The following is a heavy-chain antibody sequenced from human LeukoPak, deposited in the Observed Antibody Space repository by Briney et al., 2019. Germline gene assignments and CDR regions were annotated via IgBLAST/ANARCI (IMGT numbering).Heavy chain of an antibody. CDR1: GYTLTELS. D-gene: IGHD1-7*01. CDR3: ATDWAGTTRDAFDI. CDR2: FDPEDGET. V-gene: IGHV1-24*01. J-gene: IGHJ3*02. Sequence: ASVKVSCKVSGYTLTELSMHWVRQAPGKGLEWMGGFDPEDGETIYAQKFQGRVTMTEDTSTDTAYMELSSLRSEDTAVYYCATDWAGTTRDAFDIWGQGTMVTVSS.